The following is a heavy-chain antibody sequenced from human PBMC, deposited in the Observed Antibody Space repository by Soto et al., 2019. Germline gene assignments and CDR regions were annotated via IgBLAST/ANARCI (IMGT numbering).Heavy chain of an antibody. D-gene: IGHD2-2*01. V-gene: IGHV4-59*01. J-gene: IGHJ5*02. CDR1: GGSISSYY. Sequence: SETLSLTCTVSGGSISSYYWSWIRQPPGKGLEWIGYIYYSGNTNSNPSLKSRVTISVDTSKNQFSLKLSSVTAADTAVYYCARDLGFCSTTSCYPWFDPWGQGTLVTVSS. CDR2: IYYSGNT. CDR3: ARDLGFCSTTSCYPWFDP.